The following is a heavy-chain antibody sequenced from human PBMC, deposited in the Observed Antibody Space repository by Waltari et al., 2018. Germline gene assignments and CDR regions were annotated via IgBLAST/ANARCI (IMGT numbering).Heavy chain of an antibody. J-gene: IGHJ4*02. CDR3: ATGGWGFYLDH. V-gene: IGHV3-21*01. Sequence: EVQLVESGGGLVKPGGSLRLSCAASGFTFSSYNMNWVRQAPGKGLELVSSISSTCTYTHYADSVKGRFTISRDNAKNSLYLQMNSLRDEDTAVYYCATGGWGFYLDHWGLGTLVSFSS. CDR1: GFTFSSYN. D-gene: IGHD7-27*01. CDR2: ISSTCTYT.